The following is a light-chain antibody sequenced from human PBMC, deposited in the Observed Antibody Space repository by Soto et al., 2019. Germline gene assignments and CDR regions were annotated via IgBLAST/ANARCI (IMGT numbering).Light chain of an antibody. J-gene: IGKJ1*01. CDR3: QQYNSYTWT. Sequence: DIQMTQSPSTLSASVGDRVTITFRASQFISSWLAWYQQKXGKVPKXXIFHASNLESGVPSMFSGSGSGTECTRTISSLQPDDFETYYCQQYNSYTWTFGQGTKVDIK. CDR2: HAS. CDR1: QFISSW. V-gene: IGKV1-5*01.